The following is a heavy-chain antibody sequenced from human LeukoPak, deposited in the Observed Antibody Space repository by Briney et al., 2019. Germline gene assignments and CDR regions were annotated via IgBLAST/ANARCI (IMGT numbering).Heavy chain of an antibody. CDR2: IYYGGST. V-gene: IGHV4-39*01. J-gene: IGHJ2*01. CDR1: GGSINSSSYY. Sequence: SQTLSLTCAVSGGSINSSSYYWAWVRHPPRKGLEWGVSIYYGGSTYHNPSLKSRVTISVDTSKNQFSLKLSSVTAADSAVFYCASHAGNLIIFHKFWDFDLWGRAILVTVSS. CDR3: ASHAGNLIIFHKFWDFDL. D-gene: IGHD1-14*01.